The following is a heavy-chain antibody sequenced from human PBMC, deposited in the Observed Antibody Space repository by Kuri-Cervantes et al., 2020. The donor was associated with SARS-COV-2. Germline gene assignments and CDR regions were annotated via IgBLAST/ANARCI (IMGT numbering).Heavy chain of an antibody. Sequence: GSLRLSCTVSGGSISSYYWSWIRQPAGKGLEWIGRIYTSGSTNYNPSLKSRVTMSADTSKNQFSLKLSSVTAADTAVYYCARDGLGYCSGGSCYSAFDIWGQGTMVTVSS. J-gene: IGHJ3*02. CDR2: IYTSGST. V-gene: IGHV4-4*07. D-gene: IGHD2-15*01. CDR1: GGSISSYY. CDR3: ARDGLGYCSGGSCYSAFDI.